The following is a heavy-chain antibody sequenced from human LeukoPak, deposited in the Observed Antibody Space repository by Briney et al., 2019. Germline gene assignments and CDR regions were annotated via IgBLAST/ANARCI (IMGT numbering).Heavy chain of an antibody. CDR2: IKTDGSET. Sequence: GGSLRLSCAASGFRFSNYWMGWVRQAPGKGPACVANIKTDGSETYYVDSVKGRFTISRDNSKNTLYLQMNSLRAEDTAVYYCAKDNYYDSSGYLEVWGQGTLVTVSS. CDR3: AKDNYYDSSGYLEV. V-gene: IGHV3-7*03. CDR1: GFRFSNYW. J-gene: IGHJ4*02. D-gene: IGHD3-22*01.